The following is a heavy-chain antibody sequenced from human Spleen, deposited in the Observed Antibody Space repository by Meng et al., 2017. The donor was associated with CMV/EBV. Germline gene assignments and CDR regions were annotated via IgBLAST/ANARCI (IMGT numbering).Heavy chain of an antibody. CDR3: ARVHNWAIVVVGAMDV. J-gene: IGHJ6*02. CDR2: INPNGGST. D-gene: IGHD2-2*01. CDR1: GYTFTSFY. V-gene: IGHV1-46*01. Sequence: ASVKVSCKASGYTFTSFYMHWVRQAPGQGLEWMGIINPNGGSTTYAQKFQGRVTMTTDTSTGTIYMELSSLTSEDTAVYFCARVHNWAIVVVGAMDVWGQGTTVTVSS.